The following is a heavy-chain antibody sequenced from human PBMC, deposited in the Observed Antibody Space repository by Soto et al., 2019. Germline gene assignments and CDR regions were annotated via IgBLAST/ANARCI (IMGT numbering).Heavy chain of an antibody. V-gene: IGHV2-5*02. D-gene: IGHD1-26*01. J-gene: IGHJ5*01. CDR1: GFSLSTSGVG. CDR2: IYWDDDK. CDR3: LPVQVGAPFDS. Sequence: SGPTLVNPTQTLTLTCTFSGFSLSTSGVGVGWIRQPPGKALEWLALIYWDDDKRYSPSLKSRLTITKDTSKNQVVLTMTNMDPVDTALYFCLPVQVGAPFDSRSQGTLVTVSS.